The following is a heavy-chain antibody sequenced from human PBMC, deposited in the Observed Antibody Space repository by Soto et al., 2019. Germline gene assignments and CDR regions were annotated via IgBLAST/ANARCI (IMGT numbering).Heavy chain of an antibody. CDR3: ARLGEVVVAKXVPGLTYDFWSGHGMDV. J-gene: IGHJ6*02. CDR1: GYTFTSYG. V-gene: IGHV1-18*01. D-gene: IGHD3-3*01. CDR2: ISAYNGNT. Sequence: VASVKVSCKASGYTFTSYGISWVRQAPGQGLEWMGWISAYNGNTNYAQKLQGRVTMTTDTSTSTAYMELRSLRSDDTAVYYCARLGEVVVAKXVPGLTYDFWSGHGMDVWGQGTTVTVSS.